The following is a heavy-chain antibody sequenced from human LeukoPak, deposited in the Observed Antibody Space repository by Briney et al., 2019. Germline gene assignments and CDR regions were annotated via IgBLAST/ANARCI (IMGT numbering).Heavy chain of an antibody. Sequence: TGKSLKISCKGSGYSFTSYWIGWVRQMPGKGLEWMGIIYPGDSDTRYSPSFQGQVTISADKSISAAYLQWSSLKASDTAMYYCARRRRSSENWFDPWGQGTLVTVSS. J-gene: IGHJ5*02. CDR3: ARRRRSSENWFDP. V-gene: IGHV5-51*01. D-gene: IGHD6-19*01. CDR2: IYPGDSDT. CDR1: GYSFTSYW.